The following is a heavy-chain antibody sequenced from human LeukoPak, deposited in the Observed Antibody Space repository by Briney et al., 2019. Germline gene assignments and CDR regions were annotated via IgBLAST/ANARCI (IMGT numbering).Heavy chain of an antibody. Sequence: GGSLRLSCAASGFTFSDHYMHWVRQAPGKGLEWVSGISWNSGSIGYADSVKGRFTISRDNAKNSLYLQMNSLRAEDTAVYYCARDGHYYGSGSYDYFDYWGQGTLVTVSS. CDR3: ARDGHYYGSGSYDYFDY. D-gene: IGHD3-10*01. CDR1: GFTFSDHY. J-gene: IGHJ4*02. CDR2: ISWNSGSI. V-gene: IGHV3-9*01.